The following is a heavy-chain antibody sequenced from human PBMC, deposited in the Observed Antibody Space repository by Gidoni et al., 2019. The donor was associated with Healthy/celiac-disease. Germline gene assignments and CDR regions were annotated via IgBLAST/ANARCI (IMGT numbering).Heavy chain of an antibody. V-gene: IGHV4-39*01. CDR3: ARSYCSGGSCYSPYYYYYYGMDV. D-gene: IGHD2-15*01. Sequence: DGLEWIGSIYYSGSTYYNPSLKSRVTISVDTSKNQFSLKLSSVTAADTAVYYCARSYCSGGSCYSPYYYYYYGMDVWGQGTTVTVSS. J-gene: IGHJ6*02. CDR2: IYYSGST.